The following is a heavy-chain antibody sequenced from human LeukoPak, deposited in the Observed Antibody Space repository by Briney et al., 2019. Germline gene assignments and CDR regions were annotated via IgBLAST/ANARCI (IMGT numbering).Heavy chain of an antibody. CDR3: ARDLGQSGYYHWFDP. CDR1: GFSLSDYY. CDR2: ISKRGSPK. J-gene: IGHJ5*01. V-gene: IGHV3-11*01. Sequence: GGSLRLSCAASGFSLSDYYMSWLRQAPGKGPEWVAYISKRGSPKYYLDSVKGRFTISRDNAKNSLYLEMNSLRAEDTAVYYCARDLGQSGYYHWFDPWGQGTLVTVSS. D-gene: IGHD3-22*01.